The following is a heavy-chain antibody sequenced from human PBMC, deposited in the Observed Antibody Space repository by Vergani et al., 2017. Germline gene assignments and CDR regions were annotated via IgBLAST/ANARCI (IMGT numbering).Heavy chain of an antibody. CDR2: INPNSGGT. CDR3: AGAHSYDDSSGYYYDDY. Sequence: QVQLVQSGAEVKKPGASVKVSCKASGYTFTGYYMHWVRQAPGQGLEWMGWINPNSGGTNYTTKFQGRVTMTRDTSISTAYMGLSRLRSDATAVYYCAGAHSYDDSSGYYYDDYWGQGTLVTVSS. D-gene: IGHD3-22*01. CDR1: GYTFTGYY. V-gene: IGHV1-2*02. J-gene: IGHJ4*02.